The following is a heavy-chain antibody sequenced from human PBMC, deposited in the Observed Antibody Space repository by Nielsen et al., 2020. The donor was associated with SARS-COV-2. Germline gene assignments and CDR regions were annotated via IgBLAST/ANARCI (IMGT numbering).Heavy chain of an antibody. CDR2: INHSGST. V-gene: IGHV4-34*01. J-gene: IGHJ4*02. CDR3: ARYSSGYRSSFDY. D-gene: IGHD3-22*01. CDR1: GGSFSGYY. Sequence: SETLSLTCAVYGGSFSGYYWSWIRQPPGKGLEWIGEINHSGSTNYNPSLKSRVTISVDTSKNQFSLNLSSVTAADTAVYYCARYSSGYRSSFDYWGQGTLVTVSS.